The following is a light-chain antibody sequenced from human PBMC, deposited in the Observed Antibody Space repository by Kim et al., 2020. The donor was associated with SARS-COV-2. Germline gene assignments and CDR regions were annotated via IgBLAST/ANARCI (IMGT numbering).Light chain of an antibody. V-gene: IGKV3D-15*03. CDR2: GAS. J-gene: IGKJ4*01. Sequence: EIVMTQSPATLSVSPGERATLSCRASQSVSSNLAWYQQKPGQAPRLLIYGASIRATGIPARFSGSGSGTEFTLNISILQSEDFAVYYCQQYNNWPPLTFGGGTKVDIK. CDR3: QQYNNWPPLT. CDR1: QSVSSN.